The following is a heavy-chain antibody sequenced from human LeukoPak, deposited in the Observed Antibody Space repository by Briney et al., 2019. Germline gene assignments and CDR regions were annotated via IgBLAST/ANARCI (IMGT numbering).Heavy chain of an antibody. CDR3: ARVPGYSYGYDYYSYYGMDV. CDR1: GGSISSYY. V-gene: IGHV4-59*01. J-gene: IGHJ6*02. D-gene: IGHD5-18*01. CDR2: IYYSGST. Sequence: SETLSLTCTVSGGSISSYYWSWIRQPPGKGLEWIGYIYYSGSTNYNPSLKSRVTISVDTSKNQFSLKLSSVTAADTAVYYCARVPGYSYGYDYYSYYGMDVWGQGTTVTVSS.